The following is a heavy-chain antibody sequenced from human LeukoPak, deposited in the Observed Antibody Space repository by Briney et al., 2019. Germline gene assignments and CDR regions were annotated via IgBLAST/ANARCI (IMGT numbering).Heavy chain of an antibody. V-gene: IGHV3-30*18. CDR1: GFTFSSYG. J-gene: IGHJ4*02. CDR2: ISYDGSNK. Sequence: GGSLRLSCAASGFTFSSYGMHWVRQAPGKGLEWVAVISYDGSNKYYADSVKGRFTISRDNSKNTLYLQMNSLRAEDTAVYYCANARYDILTGYLDYWGQGTLVTVSS. D-gene: IGHD3-9*01. CDR3: ANARYDILTGYLDY.